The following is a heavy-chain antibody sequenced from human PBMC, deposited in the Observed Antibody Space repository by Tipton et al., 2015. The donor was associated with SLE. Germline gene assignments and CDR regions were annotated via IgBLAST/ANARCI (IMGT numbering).Heavy chain of an antibody. CDR1: GFTFGDYA. D-gene: IGHD5-18*01. CDR3: TTDVTAMFDL. Sequence: SLRLSCTVSGFTFGDYAMSWVRQAPGKGLEWVGRIKSKSDGGATEYIAPVKGRFTISRDDSTDTVFLQMNSLKTEDTGMYYCTTDVTAMFDLWGQGTLVTVSS. CDR2: IKSKSDGGAT. V-gene: IGHV3-15*01. J-gene: IGHJ5*02.